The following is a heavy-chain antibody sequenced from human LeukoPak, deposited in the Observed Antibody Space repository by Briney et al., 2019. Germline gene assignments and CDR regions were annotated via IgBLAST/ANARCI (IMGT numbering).Heavy chain of an antibody. J-gene: IGHJ4*02. Sequence: SETLSLTCTVSGGSISSSSYYWGWIRQPPGKGLEWIGSIYYSGSTYYNPSLKSRVTISVDTSKNQFSLKLSSVTAADTAVYYCARGLPAMAPLIDYWGQGTLVTVSS. V-gene: IGHV4-39*07. CDR1: GGSISSSSYY. D-gene: IGHD5-18*01. CDR3: ARGLPAMAPLIDY. CDR2: IYYSGST.